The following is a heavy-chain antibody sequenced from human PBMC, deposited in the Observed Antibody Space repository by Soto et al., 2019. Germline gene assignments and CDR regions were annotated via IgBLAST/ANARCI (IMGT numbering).Heavy chain of an antibody. CDR1: DDSIGRSNYF. V-gene: IGHV4-39*01. CDR3: GRHPYSGDSSGSFGY. CDR2: IFYSGNT. D-gene: IGHD6-19*01. Sequence: QLQLQESGPGLVKPSETLSLTCTVSDDSIGRSNYFWGWIRQPPGKGLGWIGNIFYSGNTHYNPSLKSGVTISLDTSNHHFSLRVSSVTAADTAVYYCGRHPYSGDSSGSFGYWGPGALWIVSS. J-gene: IGHJ4*02.